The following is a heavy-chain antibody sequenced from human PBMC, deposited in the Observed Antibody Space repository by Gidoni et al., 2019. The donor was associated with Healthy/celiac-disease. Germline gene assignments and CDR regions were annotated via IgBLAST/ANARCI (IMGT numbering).Heavy chain of an antibody. CDR1: GGTLSSYA. Sequence: QVQLVQSGAEVKKPGSSVKFSCKASGGTLSSYAISWVRQAPGQGREWMGGIIPIFGTANYAQKFQGRVTITADKSTSTAYMELSSLRSEDTAVYYCARTITSFGVGYYYYGMDVWGQGTTVTVSS. D-gene: IGHD3-3*01. CDR3: ARTITSFGVGYYYYGMDV. J-gene: IGHJ6*02. V-gene: IGHV1-69*06. CDR2: IIPIFGTA.